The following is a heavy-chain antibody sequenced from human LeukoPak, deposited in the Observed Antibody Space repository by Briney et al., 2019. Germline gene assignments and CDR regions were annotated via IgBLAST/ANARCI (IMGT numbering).Heavy chain of an antibody. CDR2: IIPILGIA. CDR1: GGTFSSYT. D-gene: IGHD6-19*01. J-gene: IGHJ4*02. V-gene: IGHV1-69*02. CDR3: ARSTSVAGTSTLVDY. Sequence: SVKVSCKASGGTFSSYTISWVRQAPGQGLEWMGRIIPILGIANYAQKFQGRVTITADKSTSTAYMELSSLRSEDTAVYYCARSTSVAGTSTLVDYWGQGTLVTVSS.